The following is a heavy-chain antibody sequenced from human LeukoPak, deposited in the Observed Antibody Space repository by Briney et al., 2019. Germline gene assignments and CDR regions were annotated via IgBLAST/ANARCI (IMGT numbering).Heavy chain of an antibody. CDR2: IYYSGST. J-gene: IGHJ4*02. CDR1: GGSISSSDYY. V-gene: IGHV4-30-4*01. Sequence: SQTLSLTCTVYGGSISSSDYYWSWIRQPPGKGLEWIGYIYYSGSTYYNPSLKSRVTISVDTSKNQFSLKLSSVTAADTAVYYCARERGWLHYYFDYWGQGTLVTVSS. D-gene: IGHD5-24*01. CDR3: ARERGWLHYYFDY.